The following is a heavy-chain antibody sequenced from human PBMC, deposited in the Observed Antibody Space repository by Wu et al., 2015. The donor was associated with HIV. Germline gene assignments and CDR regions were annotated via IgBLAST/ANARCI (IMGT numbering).Heavy chain of an antibody. CDR1: GGTFSNYA. CDR3: ARVRAVAVAGSALDY. Sequence: QVQLVQSGAEVKKPGSSVKVSCKASGGTFSNYAINWVRQAPGQGLEWMGGIIPISRTANYGQKFQGRVTITADEFTNTVYMELRSLRSEDTAIYYCARVRAVAVAGSALDYWGQGTLVTVSS. CDR2: IIPISRTA. J-gene: IGHJ4*02. D-gene: IGHD6-19*01. V-gene: IGHV1-69*12.